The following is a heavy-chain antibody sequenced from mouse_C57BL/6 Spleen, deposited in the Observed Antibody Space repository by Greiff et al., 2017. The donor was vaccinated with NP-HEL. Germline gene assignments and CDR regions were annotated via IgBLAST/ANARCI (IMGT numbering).Heavy chain of an antibody. J-gene: IGHJ4*01. Sequence: QVQLQQSGPELVKPGASVKISCKASGYAFSSSWMNWVKQRPGKGLEWIGRIYPGDGDTNYNGKFKGKATLTADKSSSTAYMQLSSLTSEDSAVYFCARGYDYDPYYYAMDYWGQGTSVTVSS. CDR3: ARGYDYDPYYYAMDY. V-gene: IGHV1-82*01. D-gene: IGHD2-4*01. CDR2: IYPGDGDT. CDR1: GYAFSSSW.